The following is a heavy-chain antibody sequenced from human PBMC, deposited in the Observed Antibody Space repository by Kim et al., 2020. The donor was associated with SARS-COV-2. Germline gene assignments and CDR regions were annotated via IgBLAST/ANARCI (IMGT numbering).Heavy chain of an antibody. D-gene: IGHD1-1*01. J-gene: IGHJ5*02. CDR3: VRENEQASNWFDP. CDR1: GFIVSSSY. Sequence: GGSLRLSCTASGFIVSSSYMNWVRQAPGKGLEWVSVIYSGGDTYYADSVKGRFTISRDTSKNTLYLQMDSLRAEDTAVYYCVRENEQASNWFDPWGQGTLVTVSS. CDR2: IYSGGDT. V-gene: IGHV3-53*01.